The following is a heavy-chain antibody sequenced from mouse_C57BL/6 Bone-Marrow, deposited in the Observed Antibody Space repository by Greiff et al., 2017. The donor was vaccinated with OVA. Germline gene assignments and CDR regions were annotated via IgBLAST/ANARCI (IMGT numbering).Heavy chain of an antibody. Sequence: EVMLVESGGDLVKPGGSLKLSCAASGFTFSSYGMSWVRQTPDKRLEWVATISSGGSYTYYPDSVQGRFTISRDNAKNTLYLQMRSLKSEDTAMYYCARLYDYDWFAYWGQGTLVTVSA. V-gene: IGHV5-6*01. CDR2: ISSGGSYT. CDR1: GFTFSSYG. CDR3: ARLYDYDWFAY. J-gene: IGHJ3*01. D-gene: IGHD2-4*01.